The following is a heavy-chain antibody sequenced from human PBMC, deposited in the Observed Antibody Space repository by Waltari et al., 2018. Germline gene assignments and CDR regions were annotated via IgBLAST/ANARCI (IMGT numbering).Heavy chain of an antibody. Sequence: QLQLQESGPGLVKPSEPLSLTCTVSGGSISRSRYSWGWIRPPPGTGLGWIGSNYYSGSTYYNPSLKSRVTISVDTSKNQFSLKLSSVTAADTAVYYCARRKDYYGSGSYYNPPMGFDYWGQGTLVTVSS. CDR1: GGSISRSRYS. D-gene: IGHD3-10*01. CDR2: NYYSGST. J-gene: IGHJ4*02. CDR3: ARRKDYYGSGSYYNPPMGFDY. V-gene: IGHV4-39*01.